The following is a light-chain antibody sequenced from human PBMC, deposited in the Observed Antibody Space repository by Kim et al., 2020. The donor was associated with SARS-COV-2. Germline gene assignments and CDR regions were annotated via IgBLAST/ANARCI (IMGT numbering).Light chain of an antibody. CDR3: MQSLQTRT. CDR1: QSLLHNNGYNY. J-gene: IGKJ1*01. CDR2: RVS. V-gene: IGKV2-28*01. Sequence: EPGSISCRSSQSLLHNNGYNYLDWFVQKPGQSPQLLIYRVSNRASGVPDRLSGSGSGTDFTLKISRVEAEDVGIYYCMQSLQTRTFGQGTKVDIK.